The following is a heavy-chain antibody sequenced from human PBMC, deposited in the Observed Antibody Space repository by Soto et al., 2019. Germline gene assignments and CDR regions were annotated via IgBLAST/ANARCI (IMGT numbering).Heavy chain of an antibody. CDR1: GGSISSYY. V-gene: IGHV4-59*01. D-gene: IGHD5-18*01. CDR3: ARDLDTAMVHYFDY. CDR2: IYYSGST. Sequence: ETLSLTCTVSGGSISSYYWSWIRQPPGKGLEWIGYIYYSGSTNYNPSLKSRVTISVDTSKNQFSLKLSSVTAADTAVYYCARDLDTAMVHYFDYWGQGTLVTVSS. J-gene: IGHJ4*02.